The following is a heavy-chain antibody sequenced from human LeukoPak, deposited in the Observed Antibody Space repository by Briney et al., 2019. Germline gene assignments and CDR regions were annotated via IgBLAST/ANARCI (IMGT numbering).Heavy chain of an antibody. J-gene: IGHJ3*02. CDR3: ARDLGWLRAFDI. CDR2: IYYSGSS. D-gene: IGHD5-12*01. Sequence: SETLSLTCTVSGGSISSYYWSWIRQPPGKGLDWIGYIYYSGSSNYNPSLKSRVTISVDTSKNQFSLKLSSVTAADTAAYYCARDLGWLRAFDIWGQGTMVTVSS. CDR1: GGSISSYY. V-gene: IGHV4-59*01.